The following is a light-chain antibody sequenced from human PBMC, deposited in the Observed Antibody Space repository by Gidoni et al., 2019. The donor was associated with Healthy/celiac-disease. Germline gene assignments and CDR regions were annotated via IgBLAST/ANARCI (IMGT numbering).Light chain of an antibody. CDR1: TGAVPSGHY. CDR3: WLSYSGAWV. J-gene: IGLJ3*02. Sequence: QAVVTQEPSLPVSPGGTFTLTCGDSTGAVPSGHYPYWFQQKPGHAPRTLIYDTSNKHSWTPARFSGSLLGGKAALTLSGAQPEDEAEYYCWLSYSGAWVFGGGTKLTVL. V-gene: IGLV7-46*01. CDR2: DTS.